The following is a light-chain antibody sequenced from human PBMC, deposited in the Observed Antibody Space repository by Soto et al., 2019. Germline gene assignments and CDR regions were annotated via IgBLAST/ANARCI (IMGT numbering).Light chain of an antibody. CDR3: QQYNSYPYT. Sequence: DIQMTQSPSTLSASVGDRVTITCRASQSISSWLAWYQQKPGKAPKLLIYKASSLESGVPSRFSGSGSVTECTRTISSLQPDDFATYYCQQYNSYPYTVGQGTKLEIK. CDR1: QSISSW. CDR2: KAS. J-gene: IGKJ2*01. V-gene: IGKV1-5*03.